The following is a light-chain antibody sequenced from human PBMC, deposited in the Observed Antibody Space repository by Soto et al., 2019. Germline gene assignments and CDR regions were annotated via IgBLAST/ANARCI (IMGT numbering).Light chain of an antibody. CDR1: NIGSKS. J-gene: IGLJ1*01. Sequence: SYELTQPPSVSVAPGETARITCGGNNIGSKSVHWYQQRPGQAPVLVIYYDSDRPSGIPERFSGSNSGNTATLTISRVEAGDEADYYCQVWDSSSDPLYVFGTGTKLTVL. V-gene: IGLV3-21*04. CDR2: YDS. CDR3: QVWDSSSDPLYV.